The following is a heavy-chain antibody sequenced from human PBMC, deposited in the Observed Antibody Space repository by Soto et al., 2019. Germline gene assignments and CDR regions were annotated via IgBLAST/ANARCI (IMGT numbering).Heavy chain of an antibody. CDR3: ARQDYYYHGMDV. CDR1: GGSISSYY. Sequence: SETLSLTCTVSGGSISSYYWSWIRQPPGKGLEWIGYIYYTGSTNYNPSLKSRVTISVDTSKNQFSLKLSSVTAADTAVYYCARQDYYYHGMDVWGQGTTVTVSS. V-gene: IGHV4-59*01. J-gene: IGHJ6*02. CDR2: IYYTGST.